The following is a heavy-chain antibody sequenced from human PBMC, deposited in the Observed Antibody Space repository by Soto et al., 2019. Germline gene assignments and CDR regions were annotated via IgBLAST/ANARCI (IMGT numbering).Heavy chain of an antibody. CDR3: ARGSKESYPGSRIFDF. CDR2: ISSSSSST. D-gene: IGHD3-10*01. V-gene: IGHV3-48*01. CDR1: RFTFSDYS. J-gene: IGHJ4*02. Sequence: PGGSLRLSCAASRFTFSDYSMNWVRQAPGKGLEWLSYISSSSSSTHYTDSVKGRFTISRDNSKNTLYLQMSSLRAEDSAVYYCARGSKESYPGSRIFDFWGRGTLVTVPQ.